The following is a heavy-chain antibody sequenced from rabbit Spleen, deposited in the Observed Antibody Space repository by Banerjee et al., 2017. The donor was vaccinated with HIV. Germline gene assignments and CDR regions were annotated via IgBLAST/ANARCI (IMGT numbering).Heavy chain of an antibody. CDR2: IAGSSSGFT. CDR3: ARATGSRFSSYGMDL. D-gene: IGHD7-1*01. Sequence: QEQLEESGGGRVKPEGSLTLTYTASGFSFSASYYMCWVRQAPGKGPEWISCIAGSSSGFTYPATWAKGRFTCSKSSSTTVTMQMSSLTVAATATYFCARATGSRFSSYGMDLWGQGTLVTVS. V-gene: IGHV1S45*01. J-gene: IGHJ6*01. CDR1: GFSFSASYY.